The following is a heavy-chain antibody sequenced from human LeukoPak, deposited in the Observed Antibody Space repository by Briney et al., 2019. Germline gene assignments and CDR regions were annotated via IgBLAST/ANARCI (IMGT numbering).Heavy chain of an antibody. CDR3: APSQTSSSFGNWFDP. Sequence: ASVKISCKASGYTFTDYYMDWVQQAPGKGLEWMGRVDPEDGETIYAEKFQGRVTITADTSTDTAYMELSSLRSEDTAVYYCAPSQTSSSFGNWFDPWGQGTLVTVSS. V-gene: IGHV1-69-2*01. CDR2: VDPEDGET. D-gene: IGHD6-13*01. J-gene: IGHJ5*02. CDR1: GYTFTDYY.